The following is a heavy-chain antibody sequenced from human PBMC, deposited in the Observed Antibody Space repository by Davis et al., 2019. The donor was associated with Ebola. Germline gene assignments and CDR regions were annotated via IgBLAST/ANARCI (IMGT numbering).Heavy chain of an antibody. D-gene: IGHD3-22*01. J-gene: IGHJ6*02. CDR2: ISYDGSNK. CDR3: ARDQERYESWGMDV. CDR1: GFTFSSYG. V-gene: IGHV3-30*03. Sequence: GESLKISCAASGFTFSSYGMHWVRQAPGKGLEWVAVISYDGSNKYYADSVKGRFTISRDNSKNTLYLQMNSLRAEDTAVYYCARDQERYESWGMDVWGQGTTVTVSS.